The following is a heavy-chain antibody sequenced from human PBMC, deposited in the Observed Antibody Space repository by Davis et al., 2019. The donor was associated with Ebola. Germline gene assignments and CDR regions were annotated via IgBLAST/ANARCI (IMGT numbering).Heavy chain of an antibody. V-gene: IGHV3-33*06. CDR2: IWYDGSNK. CDR3: AKDTGYYDFWSGYLPLPSH. Sequence: GGSLRLSCAASGFTFSSYGMHWVRQAPGKGLEWVAVIWYDGSNKYYADSVKGRFTISRDNSKNTLYLQMNSLRAEDTAVYYCAKDTGYYDFWSGYLPLPSHWGQGTLVTVSS. J-gene: IGHJ4*02. D-gene: IGHD3-3*01. CDR1: GFTFSSYG.